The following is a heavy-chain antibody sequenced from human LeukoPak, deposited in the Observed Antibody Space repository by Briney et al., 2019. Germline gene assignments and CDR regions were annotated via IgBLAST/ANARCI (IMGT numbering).Heavy chain of an antibody. J-gene: IGHJ4*02. V-gene: IGHV1-69*05. Sequence: GASVKVSCKASGGTLSSYAISWVRQAPGQGLEWMGRIIPIFGTANYAQKFQGRVTITTDESTSTAYMELSSLRSEDTAVYYCARDGSSGGLGYWGQGTLVTVSS. D-gene: IGHD6-19*01. CDR3: ARDGSSGGLGY. CDR1: GGTLSSYA. CDR2: IIPIFGTA.